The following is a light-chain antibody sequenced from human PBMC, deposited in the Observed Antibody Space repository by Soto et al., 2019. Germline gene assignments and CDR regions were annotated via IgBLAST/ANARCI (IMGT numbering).Light chain of an antibody. CDR3: QHYGGMWT. CDR1: QSISSW. Sequence: DLQMTQSPAHLSASVGDRVTIPCRASQSISSWLAWYQQKPGKAPKLLIYDASSLESGVPSRFSGSGSGTEFTLTISSLQPDDFATYCCQHYGGMWTFGQGTKV. V-gene: IGKV1-5*01. J-gene: IGKJ1*01. CDR2: DAS.